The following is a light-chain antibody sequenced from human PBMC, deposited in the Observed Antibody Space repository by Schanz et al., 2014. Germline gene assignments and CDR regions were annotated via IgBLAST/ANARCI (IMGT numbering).Light chain of an antibody. V-gene: IGLV2-14*02. J-gene: IGLJ3*02. Sequence: QSALTQPASVSGSPGQSITISCTGTSSDVGSYNLVSWYQQHPGKAPKLMIYEGSKRPSGVSNRFSGSKSGNTASLTISGLQAEDEADYYCSSYTHSSTRVFGGGTKLTVL. CDR2: EGS. CDR3: SSYTHSSTRV. CDR1: SSDVGSYNL.